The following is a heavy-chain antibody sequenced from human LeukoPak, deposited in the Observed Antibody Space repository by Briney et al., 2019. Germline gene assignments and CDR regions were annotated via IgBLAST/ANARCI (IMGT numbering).Heavy chain of an antibody. CDR3: ARDIMGSSPKDFDY. J-gene: IGHJ4*02. V-gene: IGHV1-69*04. Sequence: SVKVSCKASGGTFSSYAISWVRQAPGQGLEWMGRIIPILGIANYVQKFQGRVTITADKSTSTAYMELSSLRSEDTAVYYCARDIMGSSPKDFDYWGQGTLVTVSS. CDR2: IIPILGIA. CDR1: GGTFSSYA. D-gene: IGHD6-6*01.